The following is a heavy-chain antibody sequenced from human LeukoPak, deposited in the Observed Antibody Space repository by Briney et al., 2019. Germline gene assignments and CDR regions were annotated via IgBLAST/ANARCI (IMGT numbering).Heavy chain of an antibody. CDR3: ASYGRVVGAEY. V-gene: IGHV3-21*01. CDR2: ISSSSSYI. D-gene: IGHD1-26*01. J-gene: IGHJ4*02. CDR1: GFTFSSYS. Sequence: GGSLRLSCAASGFTFSSYSMNWVRQAPGKGLEWVSSISSSSSYIYYADSVKGRFTISRDNAKNSLYLQMNSLRAEDTAVYYCASYGRVVGAEYWGQGTLVTVFS.